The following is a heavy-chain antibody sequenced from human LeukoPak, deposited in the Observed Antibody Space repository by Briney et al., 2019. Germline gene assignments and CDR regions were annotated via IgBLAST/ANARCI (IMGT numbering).Heavy chain of an antibody. CDR1: GGSISSGDYY. V-gene: IGHV4-30-4*01. CDR3: AGGFRWGYYDSSGSVWFDP. Sequence: SETLSLTCTVSGGSISSGDYYWSWIRQPPGKGLKWIGYIYYSGSTYYNPSLKSRVTISVDTSKNQFSLKLSSVTAADTAVYYCAGGFRWGYYDSSGSVWFDPWGQGTLVTVSS. J-gene: IGHJ5*02. CDR2: IYYSGST. D-gene: IGHD3-22*01.